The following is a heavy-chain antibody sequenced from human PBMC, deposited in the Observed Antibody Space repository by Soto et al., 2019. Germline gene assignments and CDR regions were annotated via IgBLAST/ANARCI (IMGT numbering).Heavy chain of an antibody. Sequence: EVQLLESGGGLVQPGGSLRLSCAASGFTFSNSAMSWVRQAPGKGLEWVSAIGGRGGSTYYADSVKGRFTISRDDSKNTLYLQMSSLRAEDTALYYCAKDTGRGGGSVFDYWDLGTLVTVSS. J-gene: IGHJ4*02. CDR2: IGGRGGST. V-gene: IGHV3-23*01. CDR3: AKDTGRGGGSVFDY. D-gene: IGHD2-15*01. CDR1: GFTFSNSA.